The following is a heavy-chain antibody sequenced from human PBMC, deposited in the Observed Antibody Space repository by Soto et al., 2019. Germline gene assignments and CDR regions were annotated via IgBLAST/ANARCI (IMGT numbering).Heavy chain of an antibody. CDR3: ARLNYDYVWGSYP. D-gene: IGHD3-16*01. CDR1: GGSISSSSYY. Sequence: QSLTCTVSGGSISSSSYYWGWIRQPPGKGLEWIGSIYYSGSTYYNPSLKSRVTISVDTSKNQFSLKLSSVTAADTAVYYCARLNYDYVWGSYPWGQGTLVTVSS. J-gene: IGHJ5*02. V-gene: IGHV4-39*01. CDR2: IYYSGST.